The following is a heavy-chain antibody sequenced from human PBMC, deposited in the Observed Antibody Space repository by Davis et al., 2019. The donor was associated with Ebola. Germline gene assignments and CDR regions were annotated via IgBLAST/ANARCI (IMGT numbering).Heavy chain of an antibody. CDR3: TRGWLRGGMDV. D-gene: IGHD5-18*01. CDR1: GDSVSSAG. Sequence: PSETLSLTCAISGDSVSSAGWNWIRQSPSRGLEWLGRTYYNSKWYTDYAVSVKSRITIDPDTSKNQFSLQLNSVTPEDTALYYCTRGWLRGGMDVWGEGTTVTVSS. CDR2: TYYNSKWYT. V-gene: IGHV6-1*01. J-gene: IGHJ6*04.